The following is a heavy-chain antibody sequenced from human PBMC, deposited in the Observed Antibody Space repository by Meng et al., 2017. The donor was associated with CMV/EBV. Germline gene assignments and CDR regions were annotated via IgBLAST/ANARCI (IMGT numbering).Heavy chain of an antibody. D-gene: IGHD2-15*01. CDR2: IGTAGDT. V-gene: IGHV3-13*01. CDR3: ARERRDISWFDP. CDR1: GFTFSSYS. J-gene: IGHJ5*02. Sequence: GGSLRLSCAASGFTFSSYSMNWVRQAPGKGLEWVSAIGTAGDTYYPGSVKGRFTISRENAKNSLYLQMNSLRAGDTAVYYCARERRDISWFDPWGQGTLVTVSS.